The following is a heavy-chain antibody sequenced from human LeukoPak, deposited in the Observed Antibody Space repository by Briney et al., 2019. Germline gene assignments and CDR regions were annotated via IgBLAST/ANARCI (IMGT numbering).Heavy chain of an antibody. Sequence: GGSLRLSCAASEFTFTHAWTTWVRQAPGKGLEWVGRIKSKGDGETTDYAAPVKGRFFLSRDDSEATLYLQMNYLETEDTAVYYCSTDLGLTMIRGVLVSWGQGTLVTVSS. CDR1: EFTFTHAW. CDR2: IKSKGDGETT. J-gene: IGHJ4*02. V-gene: IGHV3-15*01. CDR3: STDLGLTMIRGVLVS. D-gene: IGHD3-10*01.